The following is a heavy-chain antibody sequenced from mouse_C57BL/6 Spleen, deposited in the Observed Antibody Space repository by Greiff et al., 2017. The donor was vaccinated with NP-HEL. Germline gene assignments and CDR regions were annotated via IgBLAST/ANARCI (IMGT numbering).Heavy chain of an antibody. CDR3: ARDGNYGVYWYFDV. J-gene: IGHJ1*03. V-gene: IGHV1-61*01. Sequence: QVQLQQSGAELVRPGSSVKLSCKASGYTFTSYWMDWVKQRPGQGLEWIGNIYPSDSETHYNQKFKDKATLTVDKSSSTAYMQLSSLTSEDSAVYYCARDGNYGVYWYFDVWGTGTTVTVSS. D-gene: IGHD2-1*01. CDR1: GYTFTSYW. CDR2: IYPSDSET.